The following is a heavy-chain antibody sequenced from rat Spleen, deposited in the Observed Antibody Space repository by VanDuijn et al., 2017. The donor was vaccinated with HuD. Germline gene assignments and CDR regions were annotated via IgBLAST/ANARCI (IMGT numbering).Heavy chain of an antibody. CDR3: TRGLGDY. V-gene: IGHV2-15*01. D-gene: IGHD5-1*01. J-gene: IGHJ2*01. CDR1: GITFNNYW. CDR2: IWGDEST. Sequence: VQLVESGGGRVQPGRSLKLSCVASGITFNNYWMTWIRQPPGKGLAWMGGIWGDESTSYNSALKSRLSISRDTSKSQVLLKVNSLQSDDTAIYICTRGLGDYWGQGVMVTVSS.